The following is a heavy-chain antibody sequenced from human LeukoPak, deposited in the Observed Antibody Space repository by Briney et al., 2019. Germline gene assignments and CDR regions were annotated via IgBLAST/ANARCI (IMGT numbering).Heavy chain of an antibody. V-gene: IGHV6-1*01. Sequence: SQTLSLTCSISGDSVSSNKAAWNWIRQSPSRGLEWLGRTYYDSQWYRDYAVSVKSRMTVNPDTSKNRFSLHLNSVTPEDTAVYYCARNYYGSGSYYPLDSWGPGTLVTVSS. CDR1: GDSVSSNKAA. CDR2: TYYDSQWYR. CDR3: ARNYYGSGSYYPLDS. D-gene: IGHD3-10*01. J-gene: IGHJ4*02.